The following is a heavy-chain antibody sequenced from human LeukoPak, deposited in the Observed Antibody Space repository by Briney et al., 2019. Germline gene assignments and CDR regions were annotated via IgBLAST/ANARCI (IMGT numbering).Heavy chain of an antibody. CDR3: ARDNSVGDYAWWFDP. J-gene: IGHJ5*02. Sequence: ASVKVSCKASGYTFTGYYIHWVRQAPGQGLEWMGWINPNSGGTNSAQKFQGRVTMTRDTSISTAYMELSRLRSDDTAVYYCARDNSVGDYAWWFDPWGQGTLVTVSS. V-gene: IGHV1-2*02. D-gene: IGHD1-26*01. CDR2: INPNSGGT. CDR1: GYTFTGYY.